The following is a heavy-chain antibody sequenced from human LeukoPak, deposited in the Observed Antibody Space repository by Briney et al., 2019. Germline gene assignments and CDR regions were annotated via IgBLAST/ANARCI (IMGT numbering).Heavy chain of an antibody. Sequence: GGSLRLSXAASGFTFSSYAMSWVSQAPGKGLEWVSAISGSGGSTYYADSVKGRFTISRDNSKNTLYLQMNSLRAEDTAVYYGANGEIRLTRSDYWGQGTLVTVSS. J-gene: IGHJ4*02. CDR2: ISGSGGST. CDR1: GFTFSSYA. V-gene: IGHV3-23*01. CDR3: ANGEIRLTRSDY. D-gene: IGHD3-10*01.